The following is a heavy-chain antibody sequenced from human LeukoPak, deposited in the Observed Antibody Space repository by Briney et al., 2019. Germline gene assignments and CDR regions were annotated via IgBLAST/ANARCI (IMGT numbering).Heavy chain of an antibody. V-gene: IGHV3-30*18. CDR2: ISYDGSNK. Sequence: PGGSLRLSCAASGFTFSSHGMHWVRQAPGKGLEWVAVISYDGSNKYYADSVKGRFTISRDNSKNTLYLQMNSLRAEDTAVYYCVKEDSSGYWESWGQGTLVTVSS. J-gene: IGHJ5*02. CDR1: GFTFSSHG. D-gene: IGHD3-22*01. CDR3: VKEDSSGYWES.